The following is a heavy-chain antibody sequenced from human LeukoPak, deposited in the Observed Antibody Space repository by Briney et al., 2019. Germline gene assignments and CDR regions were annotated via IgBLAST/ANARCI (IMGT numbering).Heavy chain of an antibody. J-gene: IGHJ6*04. CDR1: GYSINNGYF. Sequence: SETLSLTCTVSGYSINNGYFWGWIRQPPGKGLEYIGTVFHSGGTYYNPSLKSRVTISLDTSTNEISLKLRSATAADTAVYYCVRGLRSGSNYFFYGMDVWGKGTTVTVSS. V-gene: IGHV4-38-2*02. CDR3: VRGLRSGSNYFFYGMDV. CDR2: VFHSGGT. D-gene: IGHD3-10*01.